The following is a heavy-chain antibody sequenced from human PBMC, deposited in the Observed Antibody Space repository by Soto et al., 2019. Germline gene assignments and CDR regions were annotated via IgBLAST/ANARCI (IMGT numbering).Heavy chain of an antibody. V-gene: IGHV4-30-4*01. CDR3: ASYYYDSSGYLPD. J-gene: IGHJ4*02. CDR1: GGSISSGDYY. D-gene: IGHD3-22*01. Sequence: SETLSLTCTVSGGSISSGDYYWSWIRQPPGKGLEWIGYIYYSGSTYYNPSLKSRVTISVDTSKNQFSLKLSSVTAADTAVFYCASYYYDSSGYLPDWGQGTLVTVSS. CDR2: IYYSGST.